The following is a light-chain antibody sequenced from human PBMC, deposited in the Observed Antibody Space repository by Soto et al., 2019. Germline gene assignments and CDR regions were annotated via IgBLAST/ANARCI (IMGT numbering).Light chain of an antibody. Sequence: DIQMTQSPSTLSASVGDRVTITCRASESISRWLAWYHQKPGTAPKLLIYKPSTLKSGVPSRFRGSGSGTEFTLTISSLQPDDFATYYCQHYHSYSEAFGQGTKVDIK. CDR2: KPS. V-gene: IGKV1-5*03. J-gene: IGKJ1*01. CDR1: ESISRW. CDR3: QHYHSYSEA.